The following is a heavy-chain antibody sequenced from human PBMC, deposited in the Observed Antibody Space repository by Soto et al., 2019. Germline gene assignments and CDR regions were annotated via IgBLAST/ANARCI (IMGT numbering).Heavy chain of an antibody. D-gene: IGHD3-16*02. CDR1: GYTFTSYG. CDR2: ISAYNGNT. Sequence: ASVKVSCTVSGYTFTSYGISWVRQSPGQGLEWMGWISAYNGNTHYAQKLQGRVTMTTDTSTSTAYMELRSLRSDDTAVYYSARGDGWGSYCSRYYRYGMHGWG. J-gene: IGHJ6*02. V-gene: IGHV1-18*04. CDR3: ARGDGWGSYCSRYYRYGMHG.